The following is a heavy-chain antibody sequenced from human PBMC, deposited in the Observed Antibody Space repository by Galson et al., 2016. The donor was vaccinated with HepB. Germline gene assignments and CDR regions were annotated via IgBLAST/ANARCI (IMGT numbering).Heavy chain of an antibody. CDR2: ISDSGSNT. D-gene: IGHD1-26*01. CDR1: GFTFGDYG. Sequence: SLRLSCATSGFTFGDYGMSWVRQAPGKGLEWVSTISDSGSNTHYADSVGGRFTISRDNSKNTLYLQMKSLRAEDTAVYYCAKDVGGEAFFEYWGQGALVTVSS. J-gene: IGHJ4*02. V-gene: IGHV3-23*01. CDR3: AKDVGGEAFFEY.